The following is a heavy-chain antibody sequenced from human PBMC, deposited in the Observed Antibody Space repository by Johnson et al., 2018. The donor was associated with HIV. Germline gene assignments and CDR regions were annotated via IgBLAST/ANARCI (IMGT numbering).Heavy chain of an antibody. J-gene: IGHJ3*01. D-gene: IGHD3-22*01. CDR2: LDWNGGST. V-gene: IGHV3-20*04. Sequence: EVQLVESGGRVVRRGGSLRLSCAASGFTFDDYGMSWVRQGPGKGLEWGSGLDWNGGSTGFDDSVKGRFTIHRDNTKNSLHLQMNSLRGEDTALYYCARGFVRISMILVADAFDLWGQGTMVTVSS. CDR1: GFTFDDYG. CDR3: ARGFVRISMILVADAFDL.